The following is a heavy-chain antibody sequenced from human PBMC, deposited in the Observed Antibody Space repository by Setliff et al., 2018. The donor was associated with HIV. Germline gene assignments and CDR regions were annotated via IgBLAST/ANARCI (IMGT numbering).Heavy chain of an antibody. J-gene: IGHJ4*02. CDR2: ISSDGSNR. CDR1: VFVFSDFW. Sequence: LRVSCAAPVFVFSDFWMSWVRQAPGTGLEWVALISSDGSNRFYTDSVKGRFTISRDNSKNTLYLEMNSLRVENTAVDHCARDQLEVGATFGNPEYWGQGTLVTVSS. D-gene: IGHD1-26*01. V-gene: IGHV3-30*03. CDR3: ARDQLEVGATFGNPEY.